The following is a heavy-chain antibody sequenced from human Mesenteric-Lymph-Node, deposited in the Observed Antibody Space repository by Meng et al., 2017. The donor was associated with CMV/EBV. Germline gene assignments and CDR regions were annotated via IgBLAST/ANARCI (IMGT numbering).Heavy chain of an antibody. CDR2: IYYSGST. V-gene: IGHV4-39*07. Sequence: SETLSLTCTVSGGSISSSSYYWGWIRQPPGKGLEWIGSIYYSGSTYYNPSLKSRVTISVDTSKNQFSLKLSSVTAADTAMYYCARVDYCSSTSCYWYYYGMDVWGQGTTVTVSS. D-gene: IGHD2-2*01. CDR3: ARVDYCSSTSCYWYYYGMDV. CDR1: GGSISSSSYY. J-gene: IGHJ6*02.